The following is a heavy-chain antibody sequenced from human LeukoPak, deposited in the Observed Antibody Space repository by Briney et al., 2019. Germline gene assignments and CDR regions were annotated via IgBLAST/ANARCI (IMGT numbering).Heavy chain of an antibody. J-gene: IGHJ1*01. V-gene: IGHV3-53*01. CDR3: VAPDWAD. CDR2: IYSDGTT. Sequence: GGSLRLSCAASGFTFSRNYMNWVRQAPGKGLEWISLIYSDGTTYYADSVKGRFTISRDKFKNTLYLQMNRLRDEDTGIYFCVAPDWADWGQGTLVTVSS. CDR1: GFTFSRNY. D-gene: IGHD3/OR15-3a*01.